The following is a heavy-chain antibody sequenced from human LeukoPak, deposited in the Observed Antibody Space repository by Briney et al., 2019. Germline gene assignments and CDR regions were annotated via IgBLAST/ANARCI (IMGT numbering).Heavy chain of an antibody. J-gene: IGHJ4*02. CDR1: GYTFASYD. CDR2: MNPNSGNT. CDR3: ARGPGWYGPFDY. D-gene: IGHD6-19*01. Sequence: ASVKVSCKASGYTFASYDINWARQATGQGLEWMGWMNPNSGNTGYAQKFQGRVTMTRNTSISTAYMELSSLRSEDTAVYYCARGPGWYGPFDYWGQGTLVTVSS. V-gene: IGHV1-8*01.